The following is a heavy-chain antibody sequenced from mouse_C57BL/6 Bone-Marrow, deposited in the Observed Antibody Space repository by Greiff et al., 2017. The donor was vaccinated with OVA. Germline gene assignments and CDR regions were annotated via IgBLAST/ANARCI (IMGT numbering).Heavy chain of an antibody. CDR2: IHPNSGST. V-gene: IGHV1-64*01. CDR3: ARSQILQWTLGVDY. J-gene: IGHJ2*01. Sequence: QVQLQQPGAELVKPGASVKLSCKASGYTFTSYWMHWVKQRPGQGLEWIGMIHPNSGSTNYNEKFKSKATLTVDKSSSTAYMQLSSLTSEDSAVYYCARSQILQWTLGVDYWGQGTTLTVSP. CDR1: GYTFTSYW. D-gene: IGHD2-1*01.